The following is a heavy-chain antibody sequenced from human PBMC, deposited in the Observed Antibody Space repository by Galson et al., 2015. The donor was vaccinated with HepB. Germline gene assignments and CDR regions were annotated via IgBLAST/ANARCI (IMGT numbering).Heavy chain of an antibody. CDR1: GFSFSNYA. J-gene: IGHJ4*02. D-gene: IGHD2-2*01. CDR2: VSVSGGGT. Sequence: SLRLSCAASGFSFSNYAMIWVRQPPGKGLEWVALVSVSGGGTHYGRSVKGRFTISRDNSKNTLSLQMNSLRAEDTAVYYCARSVPAALWGQGTLVTVSS. V-gene: IGHV3-23*01. CDR3: ARSVPAAL.